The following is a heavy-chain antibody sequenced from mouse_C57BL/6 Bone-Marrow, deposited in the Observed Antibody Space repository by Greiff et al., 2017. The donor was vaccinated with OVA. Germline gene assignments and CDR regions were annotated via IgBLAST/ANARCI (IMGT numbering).Heavy chain of an antibody. CDR3: AYYYGSSSAWFAY. J-gene: IGHJ3*01. V-gene: IGHV3-6*01. CDR1: GYSITSGYY. CDR2: ISYDGSN. D-gene: IGHD1-1*01. Sequence: VQLKESGPGLVKPSQSLSLTCSVTGYSITSGYYWTWIRQFPGNKLEWMGYISYDGSNNYNPSLKNRISITRDTSKNQFFLKLNSVTTEDTATYYCAYYYGSSSAWFAYWGQGTLVTVSA.